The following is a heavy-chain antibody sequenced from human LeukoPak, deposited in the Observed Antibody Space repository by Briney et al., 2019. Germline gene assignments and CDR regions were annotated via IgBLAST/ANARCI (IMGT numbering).Heavy chain of an antibody. CDR3: ARVVNDFWSPFDY. CDR1: GFTFSSYA. J-gene: IGHJ4*02. V-gene: IGHV3-30*04. Sequence: GRSLRLSCAASGFTFSSYAMDWVRQAPGKGLEWVAVISYDGSNKYYADSVKGRFTISRDNSKNTLYLQMNSLRAEDTAVYYCARVVNDFWSPFDYWGQGTLVTVSS. D-gene: IGHD3-3*01. CDR2: ISYDGSNK.